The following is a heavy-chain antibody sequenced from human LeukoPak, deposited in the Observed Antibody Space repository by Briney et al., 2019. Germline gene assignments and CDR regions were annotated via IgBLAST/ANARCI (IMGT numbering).Heavy chain of an antibody. CDR3: ASGTGYSVFDY. D-gene: IGHD5-24*01. V-gene: IGHV3-74*01. J-gene: IGHJ4*02. Sequence: GSLRFSCAASAFTFCDSGMLSVRQDAGKDQMSVSRVKRDGRSTSYVDSVKGRFTIFRDNAKNALYLKMNSLRAEDTAVYYCASGTGYSVFDYWGQGTLVTVCS. CDR2: VKRDGRST. CDR1: AFTFCDSG.